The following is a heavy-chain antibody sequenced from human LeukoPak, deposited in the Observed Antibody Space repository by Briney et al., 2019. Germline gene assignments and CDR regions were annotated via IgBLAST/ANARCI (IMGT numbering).Heavy chain of an antibody. D-gene: IGHD3-3*01. Sequence: SETLSLTCTVSGNSISSGYYWGWIRQPPGKGLEWIGSIYHSGSTYYNPSLKSRVTISVDTSKYQFSLKLSSVTAADTAVYYCAGRGGLTVFGVVLEYYFDYWGQGTLVTVSS. CDR3: AGRGGLTVFGVVLEYYFDY. CDR1: GNSISSGYY. CDR2: IYHSGST. V-gene: IGHV4-38-2*02. J-gene: IGHJ4*02.